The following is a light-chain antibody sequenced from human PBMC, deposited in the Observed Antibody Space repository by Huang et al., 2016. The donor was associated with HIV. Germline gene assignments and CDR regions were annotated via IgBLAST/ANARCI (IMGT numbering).Light chain of an antibody. J-gene: IGKJ4*01. CDR2: WAS. V-gene: IGKV4-1*01. Sequence: DIVMTQSPDSLAVSLGERATINCKSSQSVLYRSNNKNYFAWYQQKPGKPPKLLIYWASTRESGVPERFSGSGSGTDFTLTIRSLQAEDVAVYYCQQYYSNPLTFGGGTKVEIK. CDR1: QSVLYRSNNKNY. CDR3: QQYYSNPLT.